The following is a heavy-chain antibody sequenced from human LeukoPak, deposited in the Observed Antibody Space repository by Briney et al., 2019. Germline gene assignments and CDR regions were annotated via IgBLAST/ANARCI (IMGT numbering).Heavy chain of an antibody. CDR3: AKEWQGSGNYAFDY. D-gene: IGHD3-10*01. V-gene: IGHV3-23*01. CDR2: VSVIGLTL. Sequence: QPGGSLRLSCAASGFTFSSCALSWVRQAPGKGMQWVSTVSVIGLTLYYVDSVKGRFTISSVNSKISLYLEMNCLRVQDTPAFFCAKEWQGSGNYAFDYWGQGTLVTVSS. J-gene: IGHJ4*02. CDR1: GFTFSSCA.